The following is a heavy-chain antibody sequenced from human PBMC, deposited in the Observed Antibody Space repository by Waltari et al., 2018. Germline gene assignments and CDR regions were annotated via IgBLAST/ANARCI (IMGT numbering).Heavy chain of an antibody. CDR2: IYHSGSI. J-gene: IGHJ5*02. V-gene: IGHV4-38-2*02. D-gene: IGHD3-3*01. CDR1: GYSISSGYY. CDR3: ARTEWLLNPGRKFDP. Sequence: QVQLQESGPGLVKPSETLSLTCTVSGYSISSGYYWGWIRQPPGKGLEGIGSIYHSGSIYYNPSLMSRVTISVDTSKNQFSLKLSSVTAADTAVYYCARTEWLLNPGRKFDPWGQGTLVTVSS.